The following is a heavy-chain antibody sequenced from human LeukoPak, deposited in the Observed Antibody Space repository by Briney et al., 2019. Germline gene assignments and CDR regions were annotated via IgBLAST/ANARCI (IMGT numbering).Heavy chain of an antibody. CDR2: ISWNSGSI. V-gene: IGHV3-9*03. CDR1: GFTVSSNY. Sequence: PGGSLRLSCAASGFTVSSNYMSWVRQAPGKGLEWVSGISWNSGSIGYADSVKGRFTISRDNAKNSLYLQMNSLRAEDMALYYCAKDSKEGALDYWGQGTLVTVSS. J-gene: IGHJ4*02. CDR3: AKDSKEGALDY. D-gene: IGHD1-26*01.